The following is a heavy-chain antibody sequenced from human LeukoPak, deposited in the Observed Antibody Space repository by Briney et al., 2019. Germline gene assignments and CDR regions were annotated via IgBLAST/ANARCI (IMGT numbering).Heavy chain of an antibody. V-gene: IGHV4-39*07. CDR3: ARDWNRYAY. CDR2: IYYSGST. J-gene: IGHJ4*02. Sequence: PSETLSLTCTVSGVSISSSYYYWGWIRQPPGKGLEWIGNIYYSGSTYYNASLKSRVTISVDTSKNQFSLQLSSVTAADTAVYYCARDWNRYAYWGQGTLVTVSS. D-gene: IGHD1-1*01. CDR1: GVSISSSYYY.